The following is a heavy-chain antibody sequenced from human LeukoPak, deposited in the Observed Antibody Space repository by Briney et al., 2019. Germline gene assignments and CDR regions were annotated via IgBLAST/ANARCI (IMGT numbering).Heavy chain of an antibody. CDR1: GFTFSSYW. V-gene: IGHV3-74*01. CDR3: AASPPYYYDSSGYYRLASFDY. CDR2: INSDGSST. Sequence: PGGSLRLSCAASGFTFSSYWMHWVRQAPGKGLVWVSLINSDGSSTNYADSVKGRFTISRDNAKNTLYLQMNSLRAEDTAVYYWAASPPYYYDSSGYYRLASFDYWGQGTLVTVSS. J-gene: IGHJ4*02. D-gene: IGHD3-22*01.